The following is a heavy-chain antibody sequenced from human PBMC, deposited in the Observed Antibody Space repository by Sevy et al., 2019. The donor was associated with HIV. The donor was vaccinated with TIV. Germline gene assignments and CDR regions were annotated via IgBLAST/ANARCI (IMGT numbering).Heavy chain of an antibody. J-gene: IGHJ4*02. CDR3: AREGGHTAAWSPGNF. Sequence: GGSLRLSCAASGFTFNSHGFHWVRQAPGKGLEWVALISYDGRIKYCADSVKGRFIISRDDARNTLYLQMSGLRAEDTAVYYCAREGGHTAAWSPGNFWGQGTLVTVSS. D-gene: IGHD2-15*01. V-gene: IGHV3-30*15. CDR1: GFTFNSHG. CDR2: ISYDGRIK.